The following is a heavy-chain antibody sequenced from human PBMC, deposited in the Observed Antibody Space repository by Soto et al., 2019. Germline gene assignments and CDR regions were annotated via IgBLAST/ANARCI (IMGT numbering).Heavy chain of an antibody. D-gene: IGHD2-2*01. V-gene: IGHV3-30*03. J-gene: IGHJ4*02. Sequence: GGSLRLSCAASGFTFGSYSMNWVRQAPGKGLEWVAVISYDGSNKYYADSVKGRFTISRDNSKNTLYLQMNSLRAEDTAVYYCARGPSSLTRFDYWGQGTLVTVS. CDR2: ISYDGSNK. CDR1: GFTFGSYS. CDR3: ARGPSSLTRFDY.